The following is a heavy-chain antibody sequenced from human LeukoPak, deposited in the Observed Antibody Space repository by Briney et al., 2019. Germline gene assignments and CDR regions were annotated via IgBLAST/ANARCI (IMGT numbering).Heavy chain of an antibody. Sequence: SETLSLTCAVSGGSISSNSYYWGWIRQPPGKGLEWIGSIYYSGRTYNNPSLKSRVTISLDTSKNQFSLQLRSVTAADTAVYYCARDQYYDSKGWFDPWGQGTLVTVSS. J-gene: IGHJ5*02. D-gene: IGHD3-22*01. CDR3: ARDQYYDSKGWFDP. CDR1: GGSISSNSYY. V-gene: IGHV4-39*07. CDR2: IYYSGRT.